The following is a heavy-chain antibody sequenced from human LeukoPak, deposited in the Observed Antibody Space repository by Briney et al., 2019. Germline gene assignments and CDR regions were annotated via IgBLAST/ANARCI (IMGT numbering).Heavy chain of an antibody. CDR2: ISGSGGST. J-gene: IGHJ4*02. Sequence: PGGSLRLSCAASGFTFSSYAMSWVRQAPGKGLEWVSAISGSGGSTYYADSVKGRFTISRDNSKNTLYLQMNSLRAEDTAVYYCAKDPYYDILTGYSDYWGQGTLATVSS. CDR3: AKDPYYDILTGYSDY. CDR1: GFTFSSYA. D-gene: IGHD3-9*01. V-gene: IGHV3-23*01.